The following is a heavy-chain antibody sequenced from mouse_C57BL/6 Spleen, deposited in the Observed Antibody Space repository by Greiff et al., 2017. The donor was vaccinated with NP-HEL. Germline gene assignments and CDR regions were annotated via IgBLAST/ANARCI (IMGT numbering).Heavy chain of an antibody. CDR2: IYPGSGST. CDR1: GYTFTSYW. V-gene: IGHV1-55*01. Sequence: QVQLQQPGAELVKPGASVKMSCKASGYTFTSYWITWVKQRPGQGLEWIGDIYPGSGSTNYNEKFKSKATLTVDTSSSTAYMQLSSLTSEDSAVYYCAREGAYEYDGPWFAYWGQGTLVTVSA. CDR3: AREGAYEYDGPWFAY. D-gene: IGHD2-4*01. J-gene: IGHJ3*01.